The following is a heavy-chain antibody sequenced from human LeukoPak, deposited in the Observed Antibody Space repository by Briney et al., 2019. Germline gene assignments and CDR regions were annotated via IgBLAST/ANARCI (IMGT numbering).Heavy chain of an antibody. V-gene: IGHV4-39*01. CDR2: IYYSGST. J-gene: IGHJ4*02. CDR3: ARQYSSSWYYFDY. Sequence: SETLSLTCTVSGGSISSSSYYWGWIRQPPGKGLEWIGSIYYSGSTYYNPSLKSRFTISVDTSKNQFSLRLSSVTAADTAVYYCARQYSSSWYYFDYWGQGTLVTVSS. CDR1: GGSISSSSYY. D-gene: IGHD6-13*01.